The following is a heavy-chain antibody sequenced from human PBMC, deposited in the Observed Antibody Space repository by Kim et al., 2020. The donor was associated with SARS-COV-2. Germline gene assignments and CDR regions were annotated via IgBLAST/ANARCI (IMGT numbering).Heavy chain of an antibody. CDR3: ARGGGYNAYFDY. V-gene: IGHV3-74*01. J-gene: IGHJ4*02. D-gene: IGHD5-12*01. Sequence: SYADSVKGRFTISRDNAKNPLYLQMNSLRAEDTAVYYCARGGGYNAYFDYWGQGTLVTVSS.